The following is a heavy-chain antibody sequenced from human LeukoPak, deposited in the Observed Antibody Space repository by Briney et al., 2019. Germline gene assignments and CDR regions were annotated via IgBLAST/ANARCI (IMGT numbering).Heavy chain of an antibody. J-gene: IGHJ4*02. D-gene: IGHD4-17*01. CDR1: GYTFTSYF. V-gene: IGHV1-46*01. CDR3: ARDSADYGDYDY. Sequence: ASVKVSCKASGYTFTSYFMHWVRQAPGQGLDWMGIINPSGGSTSYAQKFQGRVTMTRDTSTSTVYMELSSLRSEDTAVYFCARDSADYGDYDYWGQGTLVTVSS. CDR2: INPSGGST.